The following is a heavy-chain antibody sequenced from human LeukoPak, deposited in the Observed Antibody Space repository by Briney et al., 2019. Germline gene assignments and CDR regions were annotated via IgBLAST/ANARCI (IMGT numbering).Heavy chain of an antibody. CDR3: AKDSEYSYGYINY. D-gene: IGHD5-18*01. Sequence: PGGSLRLSCAASGFTFRNYWMSWVRQAPGTGLEWVANIKQDGSDRNYVTSVRGRFTISRDNAESSLYLQMNSLRAEDTAVYYCAKDSEYSYGYINYWGQGTLVTVSS. CDR1: GFTFRNYW. V-gene: IGHV3-7*03. CDR2: IKQDGSDR. J-gene: IGHJ4*02.